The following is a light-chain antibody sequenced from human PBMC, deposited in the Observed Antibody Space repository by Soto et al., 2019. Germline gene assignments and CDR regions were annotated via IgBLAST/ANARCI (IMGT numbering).Light chain of an antibody. CDR1: SGHSSYA. V-gene: IGLV4-69*01. J-gene: IGLJ2*01. CDR3: QTWGTGILV. Sequence: QPVLTQSPSASASLGASVKLTCTLSSGHSSYAIAWHQQQPEKGPRYLMKLYSDGSHRKGDGIPDRFSGSSSGAERYLTISSLQSEDEADYYCQTWGTGILVFGGGTKLTVL. CDR2: LYSDGSH.